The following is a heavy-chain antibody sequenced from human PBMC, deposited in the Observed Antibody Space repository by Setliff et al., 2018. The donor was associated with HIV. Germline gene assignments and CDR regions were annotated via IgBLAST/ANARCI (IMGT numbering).Heavy chain of an antibody. Sequence: PSETLSLTCTVSGGSIRSSSYYWAWLRQSPGKGLEWIGSMFYSGRTYHNPSLKSRVAISVDTSKNQFSLKLTSVTAADAAVYFCAMGSSGYPFDSWGQGTLVTVSS. CDR2: MFYSGRT. CDR3: AMGSSGYPFDS. J-gene: IGHJ4*02. V-gene: IGHV4-39*01. D-gene: IGHD3-22*01. CDR1: GGSIRSSSYY.